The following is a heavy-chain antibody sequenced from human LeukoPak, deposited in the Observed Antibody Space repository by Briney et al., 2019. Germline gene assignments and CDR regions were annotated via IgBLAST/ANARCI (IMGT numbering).Heavy chain of an antibody. V-gene: IGHV4-39*01. CDR2: IYYSGST. CDR1: GGSISSSSYY. D-gene: IGHD3-16*02. Sequence: PSETLSLTCTVSGGSISSSSYYWGWIRQPPGKGLEWNGSIYYSGSTYYNPALKSRVTISVDTSNNQFSLKVSSSTAADSAVYYWACLTDRLLLVELSVDYWGQGALVTVSS. J-gene: IGHJ4*02. CDR3: ACLTDRLLLVELSVDY.